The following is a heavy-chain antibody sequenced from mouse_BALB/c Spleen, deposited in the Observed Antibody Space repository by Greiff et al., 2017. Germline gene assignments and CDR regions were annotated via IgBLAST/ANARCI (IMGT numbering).Heavy chain of an antibody. CDR3: ARRGLGSSYAMDY. CDR1: GYTFTSYW. J-gene: IGHJ4*01. Sequence: QVQLKQPGAELVKPGASVKLSCKASGYTFTSYWMHWVKQRPGQGLEWIGEIDPSDSYTNYNQKFKGKATLTVDKSSSTAYMQLSSLTSEDSAVYYCARRGLGSSYAMDYWGQGTSVTVSS. D-gene: IGHD1-1*01. V-gene: IGHV1-69*02. CDR2: IDPSDSYT.